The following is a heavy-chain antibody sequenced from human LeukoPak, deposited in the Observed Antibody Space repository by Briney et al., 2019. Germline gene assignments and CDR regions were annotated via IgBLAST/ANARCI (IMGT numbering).Heavy chain of an antibody. V-gene: IGHV1-8*03. Sequence: ASVKVSCKASGYTFTSYDINWVRQATGQGLEWMGWMNPNSGNTGYAQKFQGRVTITRNTSISTAYMELSSLRSEDTAVYYCARGRSWNPLDAFDIWGQGTMVTVSS. J-gene: IGHJ3*02. CDR2: MNPNSGNT. CDR1: GYTFTSYD. CDR3: ARGRSWNPLDAFDI. D-gene: IGHD6-13*01.